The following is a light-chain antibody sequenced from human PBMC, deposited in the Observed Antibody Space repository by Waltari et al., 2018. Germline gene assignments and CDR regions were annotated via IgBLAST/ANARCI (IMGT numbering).Light chain of an antibody. J-gene: IGLJ3*02. CDR1: SGSVSTNHY. Sequence: QTVVTQEPSFSVSPGGTVTLTCGLTSGSVSTNHYASWYRQTPAQAPRTLIHNPDTRSSVVPDRFSGSILGNKAALTITGAQADDESDYYCVLYMGSVVFGGGTKLTVL. V-gene: IGLV8-61*01. CDR3: VLYMGSVV. CDR2: NPD.